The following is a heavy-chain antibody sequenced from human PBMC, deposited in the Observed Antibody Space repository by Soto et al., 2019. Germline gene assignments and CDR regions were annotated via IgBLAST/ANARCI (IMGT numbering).Heavy chain of an antibody. J-gene: IGHJ3*02. V-gene: IGHV3-30-3*01. CDR3: ETDRDAFDI. Sequence: GGSLRLSCAASGFTFSSYAMHWVRQAPGKGLEWVAVISYDGSNKYYADSVKGRFTISRDNSKNTLYLQMNSLGAEDTAVYYCETDRDAFDIWGQGTMVTVSS. CDR1: GFTFSSYA. CDR2: ISYDGSNK.